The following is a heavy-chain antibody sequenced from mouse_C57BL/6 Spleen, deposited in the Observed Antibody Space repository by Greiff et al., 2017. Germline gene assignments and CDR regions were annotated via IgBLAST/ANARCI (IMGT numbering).Heavy chain of an antibody. V-gene: IGHV1-53*01. Sequence: VQLVESGTELVKPGASVKLSCKASGYTFTSYWMHWVKQRPGQGLEWIGNINPSNGGTNYNEKFKIKATLTVDKSSSTAYMQLSSLTSEDYAVXYCARYPLYYGSSPFFDYWGQGTTLTVSS. CDR1: GYTFTSYW. CDR3: ARYPLYYGSSPFFDY. D-gene: IGHD1-1*01. J-gene: IGHJ2*01. CDR2: INPSNGGT.